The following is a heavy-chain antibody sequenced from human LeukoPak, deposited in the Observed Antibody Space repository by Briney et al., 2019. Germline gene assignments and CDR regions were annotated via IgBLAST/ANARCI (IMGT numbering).Heavy chain of an antibody. Sequence: GGSLRLSCAASGFTFSSHAMSWVRQAPGKGLEWVSAISGSGGSTYYADSVKGRFTISRDNSKNTLYLQMNSLRAEDTAVYYCAKGGARARWLLYYFDYWGQGTLVTVSS. D-gene: IGHD5-24*01. V-gene: IGHV3-23*01. J-gene: IGHJ4*02. CDR1: GFTFSSHA. CDR3: AKGGARARWLLYYFDY. CDR2: ISGSGGST.